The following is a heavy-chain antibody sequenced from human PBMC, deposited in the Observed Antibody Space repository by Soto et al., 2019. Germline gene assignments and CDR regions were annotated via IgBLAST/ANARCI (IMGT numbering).Heavy chain of an antibody. CDR2: ISGSGIST. CDR3: ARDYSSYGPFDY. J-gene: IGHJ4*02. Sequence: GGSLRLSCAASGFTFRSYAMSWVRQAPGKGLEWVSGISGSGISTHYADSVKGRFTVSRDNAKNSLYLQMNSLRAEDTAVYYCARDYSSYGPFDYWGQGTLVTVSS. CDR1: GFTFRSYA. D-gene: IGHD5-18*01. V-gene: IGHV3-23*01.